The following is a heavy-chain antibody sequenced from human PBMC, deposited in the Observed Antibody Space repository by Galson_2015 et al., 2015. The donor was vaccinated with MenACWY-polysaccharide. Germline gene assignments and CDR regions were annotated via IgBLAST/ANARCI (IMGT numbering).Heavy chain of an antibody. D-gene: IGHD3-3*01. Sequence: SLRLSCAASGFTLGSYWMQWVRQAPGKGLEWVSRVNSDASIKTYAGSVKGRFTISRDNAKNTLYLQMDSLRAEDSAVYYCAREARAHGFLSAYLRAWGQGTRVTVSS. J-gene: IGHJ5*02. CDR2: VNSDASIK. V-gene: IGHV3-74*03. CDR1: GFTLGSYW. CDR3: AREARAHGFLSAYLRA.